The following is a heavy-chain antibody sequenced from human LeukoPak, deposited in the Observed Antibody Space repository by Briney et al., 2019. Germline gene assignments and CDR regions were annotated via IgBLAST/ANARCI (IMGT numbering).Heavy chain of an antibody. D-gene: IGHD3-10*01. V-gene: IGHV3-66*01. Sequence: GGSLRLSCAASGFTVSSNYMSWVRQAPGKGLEWVSVIYSGGSTYYADSVKGRFTISRDNSKNTLYLQMNSLRAEDTAVYYCAGDRMDYCGSGSKSYYYGMDVWGQGTTVTVSS. CDR2: IYSGGST. CDR3: AGDRMDYCGSGSKSYYYGMDV. CDR1: GFTVSSNY. J-gene: IGHJ6*02.